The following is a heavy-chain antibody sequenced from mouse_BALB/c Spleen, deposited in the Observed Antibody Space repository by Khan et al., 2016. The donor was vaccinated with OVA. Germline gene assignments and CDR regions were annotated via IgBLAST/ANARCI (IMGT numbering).Heavy chain of an antibody. V-gene: IGHV9-3*02. CDR1: GYTFTNYG. Sequence: QIQLVQSGPELKKPGETVKISCKASGYTFTNYGMNWVKQAPGKGFKWMGWINTHTGEPTYAEEFKGRFVFSLETSANTAYLQINNLKNEDTATYFCAKEITSLFDYWGQGTSLTVSS. J-gene: IGHJ2*02. CDR2: INTHTGEP. D-gene: IGHD1-1*01. CDR3: AKEITSLFDY.